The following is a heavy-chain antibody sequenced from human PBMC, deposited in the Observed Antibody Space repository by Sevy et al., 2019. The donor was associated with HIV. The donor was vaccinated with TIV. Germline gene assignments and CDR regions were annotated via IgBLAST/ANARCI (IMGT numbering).Heavy chain of an antibody. Sequence: GGSLRLSCAASGFNIRVYWMLWVRQAPGKGLEWVANINEDGSTKYYLESVKGRFTISRDNAVNSVFLQMNSLRVEDTAVYYCVRALFKADSLWGQGTLVTVSS. J-gene: IGHJ4*02. CDR2: INEDGSTK. CDR3: VRALFKADSL. V-gene: IGHV3-7*01. D-gene: IGHD2-21*01. CDR1: GFNIRVYW.